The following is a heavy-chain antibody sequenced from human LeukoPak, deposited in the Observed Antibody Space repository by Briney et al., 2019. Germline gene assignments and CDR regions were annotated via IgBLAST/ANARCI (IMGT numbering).Heavy chain of an antibody. V-gene: IGHV1-18*01. CDR2: ISAYNGNT. Sequence: ASVKVSCKASGYTFSSYGINWVRQAPGQGLEWMGWISAYNGNTNYAQKLQGRVTMTTDTSTSIAYMELRSLRSDDTAVYYCARTSGTAVDAHWGQGTLVTVSS. CDR3: ARTSGTAVDAH. D-gene: IGHD6-19*01. CDR1: GYTFSSYG. J-gene: IGHJ4*02.